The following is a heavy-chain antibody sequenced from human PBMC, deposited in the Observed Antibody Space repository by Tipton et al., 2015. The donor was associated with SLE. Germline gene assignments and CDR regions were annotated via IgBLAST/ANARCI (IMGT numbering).Heavy chain of an antibody. J-gene: IGHJ5*02. Sequence: TLSLTCAVYGGSFSGYYWSWIRQPPGKGLEWIGEINHSGGTTYNASLKSRVTMSVDTSKNQFSLKLNSVTAADTAIYYCARLEFSSWGWFDPWGQGTLVTVSS. D-gene: IGHD6-6*01. CDR1: GGSFSGYY. CDR2: INHSGGT. V-gene: IGHV4-34*01. CDR3: ARLEFSSWGWFDP.